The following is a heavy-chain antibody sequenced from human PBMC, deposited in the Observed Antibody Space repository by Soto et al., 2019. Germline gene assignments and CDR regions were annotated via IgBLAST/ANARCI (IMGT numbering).Heavy chain of an antibody. V-gene: IGHV3-7*01. D-gene: IGHD3-22*01. J-gene: IGHJ4*02. Sequence: PGGSLRLSCAASGFTFSSYWMSWVRRAPGKGLEWVANIKQDGSEKYYVDSVKGRFTISRDNAKNSLYLQMNSLRAEDTAVYYCARDRPYYYDSSGYFDYWGQGTLVTV. CDR1: GFTFSSYW. CDR2: IKQDGSEK. CDR3: ARDRPYYYDSSGYFDY.